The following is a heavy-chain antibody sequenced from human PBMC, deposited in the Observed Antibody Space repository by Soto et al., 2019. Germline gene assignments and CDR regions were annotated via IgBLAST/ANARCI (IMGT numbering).Heavy chain of an antibody. CDR3: AREGGYVDY. D-gene: IGHD1-1*01. V-gene: IGHV4-39*02. J-gene: IGHJ4*02. CDR1: GGPIISSSHY. Sequence: SETLSLTFTVSGGPIISSSHYWGWIRQSPGTGLEWIGSIDESGDSYYNPSLKSRVTISVDTSKNQFSLKLISVTGADSAIYYCAREGGYVDYWGQGTLVTVSS. CDR2: IDESGDS.